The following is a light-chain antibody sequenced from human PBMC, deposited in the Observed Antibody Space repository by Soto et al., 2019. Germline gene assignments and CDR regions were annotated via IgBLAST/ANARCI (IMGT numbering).Light chain of an antibody. J-gene: IGLJ1*01. CDR1: ASDVGGYNY. V-gene: IGLV2-14*01. Sequence: QSVLTQPASVSGSPGQSITISCTGTASDVGGYNYVSWYQQHPGKAPKLMIHAVSNRPSGISSRFSGSKSDNTASLTISGLQAEDEADYYCSSYTSISTLYVFGTGTKVTVL. CDR3: SSYTSISTLYV. CDR2: AVS.